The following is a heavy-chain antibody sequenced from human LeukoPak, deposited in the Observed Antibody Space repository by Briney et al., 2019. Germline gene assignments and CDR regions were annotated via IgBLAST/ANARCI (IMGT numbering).Heavy chain of an antibody. CDR2: IKQDGSEK. CDR1: GFTFSSHW. D-gene: IGHD7-27*01. Sequence: GGSLRLSCAASGFTFSSHWMSWVRQAPGKGLEWVANIKQDGSEKYHVDSVKGRFTISRDNAKNSLYLQMNSLRAEDTAVYYCARDLRLGIPGGQGTLVTVS. J-gene: IGHJ5*02. CDR3: ARDLRLGIP. V-gene: IGHV3-7*01.